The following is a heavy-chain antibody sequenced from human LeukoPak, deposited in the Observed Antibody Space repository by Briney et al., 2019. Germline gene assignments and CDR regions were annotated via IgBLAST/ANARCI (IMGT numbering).Heavy chain of an antibody. Sequence: GESLKISCAASGFTFSGSAIHWVRQSSGKGLEWVGQIDKKDKGYATATAYAASVKGGFTISRDDSINTAYLQMKSLKTEDTALYYCTRDSGTYNWFDPWGQGTLVTVSS. CDR3: TRDSGTYNWFDP. CDR1: GFTFSGSA. V-gene: IGHV3-73*01. CDR2: IDKKDKGYATAT. D-gene: IGHD1-26*01. J-gene: IGHJ5*02.